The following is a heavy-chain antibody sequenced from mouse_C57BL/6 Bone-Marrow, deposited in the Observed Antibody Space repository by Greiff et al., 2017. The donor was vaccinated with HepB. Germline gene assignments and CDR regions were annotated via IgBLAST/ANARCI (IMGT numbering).Heavy chain of an antibody. Sequence: QVQLQQPGAELVKPGASVKLSCKASGYTFTSYWMHWVKQRPGQGLEWIGMIHPNSGSTNYNEKFKSKATLTVDKSSSPAYMQLSSLTSEDSAVYYCARGYYYGSRYAMDYWGQGTSVTVSS. CDR2: IHPNSGST. CDR1: GYTFTSYW. D-gene: IGHD1-1*01. CDR3: ARGYYYGSRYAMDY. J-gene: IGHJ4*01. V-gene: IGHV1-64*01.